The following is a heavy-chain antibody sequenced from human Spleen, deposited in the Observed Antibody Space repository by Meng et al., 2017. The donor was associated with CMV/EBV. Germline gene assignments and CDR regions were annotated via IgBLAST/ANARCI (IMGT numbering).Heavy chain of an antibody. J-gene: IGHJ4*02. CDR1: RFTFSNYG. V-gene: IGHV3-30*02. CDR3: ARQGYCSSISCPLFDY. CDR2: IRYDGSNK. Sequence: GGSLRLSCAASRFTFSNYGMHWVRQAPGKGLEWVAFIRYDGSNKYYADFVKGRFTISRDNSKSTLYLQMNSLRAEDTAVYYCARQGYCSSISCPLFDYYGQGTLVTVSS. D-gene: IGHD2-2*01.